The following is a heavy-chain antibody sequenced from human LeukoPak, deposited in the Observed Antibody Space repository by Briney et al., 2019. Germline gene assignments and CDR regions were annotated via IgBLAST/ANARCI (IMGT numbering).Heavy chain of an antibody. Sequence: GGSLRLSCAASGFTFSSYWMHWVRQAPGKGLVLVSRINSDGSSTSYADSVKGRFTISRDNAKNTLYLQMNSLRAEDTAVYYCARAPGERSSSWIDYWGQGTLVTVSS. J-gene: IGHJ4*02. CDR2: INSDGSST. CDR1: GFTFSSYW. V-gene: IGHV3-74*01. D-gene: IGHD6-13*01. CDR3: ARAPGERSSSWIDY.